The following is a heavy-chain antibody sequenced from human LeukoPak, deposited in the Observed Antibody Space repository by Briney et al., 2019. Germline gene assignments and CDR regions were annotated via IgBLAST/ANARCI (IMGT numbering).Heavy chain of an antibody. V-gene: IGHV1-24*01. CDR1: GYTLTELS. CDR2: FDPKKNGET. Sequence: ASVKVSCKVSGYTLTELSMHWVRQAPGKGLEWMRSFDPKKNGETIYAQRFQGRVTMTEDTSTNTAYMALSSLRLEDTAVYYCATVHESWRYYKGHYWGQRNLVTVSS. CDR3: ATVHESWRYYKGHY. J-gene: IGHJ4*02. D-gene: IGHD1-26*01.